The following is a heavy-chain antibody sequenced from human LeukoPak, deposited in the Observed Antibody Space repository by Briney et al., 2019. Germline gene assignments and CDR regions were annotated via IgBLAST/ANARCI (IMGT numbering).Heavy chain of an antibody. CDR1: GDTFTNFW. Sequence: GESLKISCQVSGDTFTNFWIGWARHMPGKGLEWVAIINPGESQIRYSPSLQGQVTISADKSTTTVYLQWTSLRASDTAIYYCVRRLYQLQRMGDWFDPWGQGTLVTVSS. CDR2: INPGESQI. D-gene: IGHD1-1*01. J-gene: IGHJ5*02. CDR3: VRRLYQLQRMGDWFDP. V-gene: IGHV5-51*01.